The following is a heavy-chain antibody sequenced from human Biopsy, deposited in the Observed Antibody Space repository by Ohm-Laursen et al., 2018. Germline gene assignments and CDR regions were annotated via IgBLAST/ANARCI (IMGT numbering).Heavy chain of an antibody. D-gene: IGHD3-9*01. CDR1: GGSISSGGYY. CDR2: MYYSGST. CDR3: AGLVTGFIDP. Sequence: TLSLTCPVSGGSISSGGYYWGWLRQHPGKGLEWIGHMYYSGSTYYNPSLKSRITISVDTSKNQFSLKLSSVTAADTAVYYCAGLVTGFIDPWGQGTLVTVSS. V-gene: IGHV4-31*03. J-gene: IGHJ5*02.